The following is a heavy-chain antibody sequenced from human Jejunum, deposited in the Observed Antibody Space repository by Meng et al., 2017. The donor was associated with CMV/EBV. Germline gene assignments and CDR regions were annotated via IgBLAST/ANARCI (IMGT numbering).Heavy chain of an antibody. CDR1: GFTFTNAW. CDR3: TMYYMSPSPHGVIPF. J-gene: IGHJ4*02. CDR2: IYSKSDGETT. D-gene: IGHD3-10*01. Sequence: EVQLVESGGGLVRVGGSVRLACAVIADSGFTFTNAWMSWGRQAPGKGLEWVGRIYSKSDGETTHYTAPVEGRFIISRDDSKNTVYLQMNSLKIEDTAIYYCTMYYMSPSPHGVIPFWGQGTLVTVSS. V-gene: IGHV3-15*01.